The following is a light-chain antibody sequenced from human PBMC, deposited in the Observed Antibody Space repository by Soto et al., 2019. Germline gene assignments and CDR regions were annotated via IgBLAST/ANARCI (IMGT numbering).Light chain of an antibody. CDR2: KAS. CDR3: QQYNDYWT. V-gene: IGKV1-5*03. CDR1: QSMSNW. J-gene: IGKJ1*01. Sequence: DIQMTQSPSTLSASPGDRVTITCRSSQSMSNWLAWYQQKPGRAPKLLIYKASTLESGVPSRFSGSGSGTEFTLTISSLQPDDFAIYYCQQYNDYWTFGQGTRVEI.